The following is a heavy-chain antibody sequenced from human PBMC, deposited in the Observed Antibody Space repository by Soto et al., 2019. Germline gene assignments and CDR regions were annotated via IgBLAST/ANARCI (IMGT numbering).Heavy chain of an antibody. J-gene: IGHJ4*02. CDR2: XXXXXXX. CDR1: DDSFRGADYY. V-gene: IGHV4-30-4*02. D-gene: IGHD6-19*01. Sequence: PSETLSLTCTVSDDSFRGADYYWSWIRQPLGKGXXXXXXXXXXXXXXXXXXLKSRVTMSVDTSKNQFSLRLSSVTAADTAVYFCARGPGYIDGWRTFDFWGRGIPVTVSS. CDR3: ARGPGYIDGWRTFDF.